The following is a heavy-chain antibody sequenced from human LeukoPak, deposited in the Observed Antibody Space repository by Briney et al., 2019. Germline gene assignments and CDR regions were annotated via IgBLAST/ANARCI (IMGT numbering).Heavy chain of an antibody. J-gene: IGHJ4*02. CDR2: IKGDGSDK. CDR3: ARDAGYGGNSDF. V-gene: IGHV3-7*01. CDR1: GFTFSSYA. Sequence: GGSLRLSCAASGFTFSSYAMSWVRQAPGKGLEWVAYIKGDGSDKYYVDSVRGRFTISRDNAENSLYLQMNSLRAEDTAVYYCARDAGYGGNSDFWGQGTLVTVSS. D-gene: IGHD4-23*01.